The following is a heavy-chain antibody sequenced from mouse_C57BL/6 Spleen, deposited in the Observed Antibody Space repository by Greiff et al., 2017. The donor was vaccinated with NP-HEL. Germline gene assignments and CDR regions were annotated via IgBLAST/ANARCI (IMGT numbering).Heavy chain of an antibody. Sequence: VQLQQSGPELVKPGASVKISCKASGYTFTDYYMNWVKQSHGKSLEWIGDINPNNGGTSYNQKFKGKATLTVDKSSSTAYMELRSLTSEDSAVYYCAIEGAWFAYWGQGTLVTVSA. CDR2: INPNNGGT. J-gene: IGHJ3*01. CDR1: GYTFTDYY. D-gene: IGHD3-3*01. CDR3: AIEGAWFAY. V-gene: IGHV1-26*01.